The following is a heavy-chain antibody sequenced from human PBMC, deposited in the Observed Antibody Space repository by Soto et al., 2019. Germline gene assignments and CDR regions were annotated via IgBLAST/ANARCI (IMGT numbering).Heavy chain of an antibody. D-gene: IGHD3-22*01. V-gene: IGHV1-69*01. CDR3: ARDELLNYYDSSGYYYPRFDY. CDR1: GYTFTSYA. Sequence: GASVKVSCKASGYTFTSYAISWVRQAPGQGLEWMGGIIPIFGTANYAQKFQGRVTITADESTSTAYMELSSLRSEDTAVYYCARDELLNYYDSSGYYYPRFDYWGQGTLVTVSS. J-gene: IGHJ4*02. CDR2: IIPIFGTA.